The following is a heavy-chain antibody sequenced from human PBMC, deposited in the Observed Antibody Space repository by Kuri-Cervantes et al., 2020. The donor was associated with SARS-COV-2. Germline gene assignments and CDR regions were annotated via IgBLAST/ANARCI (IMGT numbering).Heavy chain of an antibody. J-gene: IGHJ6*03. CDR2: MNPNSGNT. D-gene: IGHD2-8*02. CDR1: GYTFTSYD. V-gene: IGHV1-8*03. Sequence: ASVKVSCKASGYTFTSYDINWVRQAPGQGLEWMGWMNPNSGNTGYAQKFQGRVTITRNTSISTAYMELSSLRSEDTAVYYCARHLTGSYWYYYYMDVWGKGTTVTVSS. CDR3: ARHLTGSYWYYYYMDV.